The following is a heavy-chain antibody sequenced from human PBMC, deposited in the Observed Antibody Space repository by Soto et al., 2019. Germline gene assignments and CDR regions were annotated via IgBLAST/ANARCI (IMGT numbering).Heavy chain of an antibody. D-gene: IGHD3-22*01. V-gene: IGHV3-30*18. CDR2: MSYDGGYE. CDR3: AKDQETFYYDSLAS. Sequence: QAGGSLRLSCAASGFTLNNYGMHWVRQAPGTGLEWVAVMSYDGGYEYYADSVKGRFTISRDSSKNTAYLQMNSLRAEDTAVYYCAKDQETFYYDSLASWGQGTLVTVSS. J-gene: IGHJ5*02. CDR1: GFTLNNYG.